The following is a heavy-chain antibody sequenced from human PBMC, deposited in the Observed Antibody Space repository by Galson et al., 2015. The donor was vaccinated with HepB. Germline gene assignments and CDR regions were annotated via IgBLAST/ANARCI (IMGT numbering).Heavy chain of an antibody. CDR3: ARASDNRRDSSGWYLIY. V-gene: IGHV3-21*01. CDR2: ISSSSSYI. Sequence: LRLSCAASGFTFSSYSMNWVRQAPGKGLEWVSSISSSSSYIYYADSVKGRFTISRDNAKNSLYLQMNSLRAEDTAVYYCARASDNRRDSSGWYLIYWGQGTLVTVSS. CDR1: GFTFSSYS. D-gene: IGHD6-19*01. J-gene: IGHJ4*02.